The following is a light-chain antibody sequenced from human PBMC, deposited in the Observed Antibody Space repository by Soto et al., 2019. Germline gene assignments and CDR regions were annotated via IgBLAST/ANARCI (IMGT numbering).Light chain of an antibody. Sequence: EIVMTQSPDSMSVSPGDGATLSCRASQSVASNVAWYQQKPGQGPRLLIHGASTRAVGVPARFSGSGAGTDFTLTISSLQSEDFAVYYCQQYHNWPPQYTFGQGTQLQIK. J-gene: IGKJ2*01. CDR2: GAS. V-gene: IGKV3-15*01. CDR3: QQYHNWPPQYT. CDR1: QSVASN.